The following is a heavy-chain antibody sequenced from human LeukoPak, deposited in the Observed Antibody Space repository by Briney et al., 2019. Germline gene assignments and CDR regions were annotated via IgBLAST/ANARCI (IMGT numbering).Heavy chain of an antibody. CDR3: AKGLWFGEFDAFDI. D-gene: IGHD3-10*01. CDR1: GYTFTSYA. CDR2: INTNTGNP. J-gene: IGHJ3*02. Sequence: ASVKVSCKASGYTFTSYAMNWVRQAPGQGLEWMGWINTNTGNPTYAQGFTGRFVFSLDTSVSTAYLQISSLKAEDTAVYYCAKGLWFGEFDAFDIWGQGTMVTVSS. V-gene: IGHV7-4-1*02.